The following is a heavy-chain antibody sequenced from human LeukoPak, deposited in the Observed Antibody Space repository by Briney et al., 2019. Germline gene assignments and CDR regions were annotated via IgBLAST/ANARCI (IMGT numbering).Heavy chain of an antibody. Sequence: PSETLSLTCTVSGVSISSYYWSWTRQPPGKGLEWIGYIYYSGSTNYNPSLKSRVTISLDTSKNQFSLKLSSVTAADTAVYYCARHDGSSWYYAFDVWGQGTMVTVSS. CDR2: IYYSGST. CDR3: ARHDGSSWYYAFDV. V-gene: IGHV4-59*08. CDR1: GVSISSYY. D-gene: IGHD6-13*01. J-gene: IGHJ3*01.